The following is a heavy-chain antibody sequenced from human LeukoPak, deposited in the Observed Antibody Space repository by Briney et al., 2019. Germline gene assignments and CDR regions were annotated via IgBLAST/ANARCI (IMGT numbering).Heavy chain of an antibody. CDR1: GFTFSSYT. J-gene: IGHJ5*02. V-gene: IGHV3-64*01. CDR2: ISTNGGST. D-gene: IGHD3-16*01. CDR3: AREVDGASDP. Sequence: RGSLRLSCAPPGFTFSSYTMHWVRQAPGKGLESVSPISTNGGSTYYINSVKDRFTLSRDNSKNTLYLQMGSLRPDDMAVYYSAREVDGASDPRGQATPVTVSS.